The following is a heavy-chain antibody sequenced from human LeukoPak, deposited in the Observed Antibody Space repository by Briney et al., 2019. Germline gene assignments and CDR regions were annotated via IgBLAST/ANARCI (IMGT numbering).Heavy chain of an antibody. Sequence: PSETLSLTCTVSGGSISSSSYYWGWIRQPPGKGLEWIGSIYYSGSTYYNPSLKSRVTISGDTSKTQSSLKLSSVTAADTSVYYCARAEAAAAGNYWGQGTLVTVSS. V-gene: IGHV4-39*07. D-gene: IGHD6-13*01. J-gene: IGHJ4*02. CDR3: ARAEAAAAGNY. CDR1: GGSISSSSYY. CDR2: IYYSGST.